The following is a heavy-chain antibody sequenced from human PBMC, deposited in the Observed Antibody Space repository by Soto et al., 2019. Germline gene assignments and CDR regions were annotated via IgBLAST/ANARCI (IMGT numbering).Heavy chain of an antibody. J-gene: IGHJ6*02. CDR3: ARSSTMTTFYYYYYGMDV. CDR2: IYYSGST. D-gene: IGHD4-17*01. Sequence: QLQLQESGPGLVKPSETLSLTCTVSGGSISSSSYYWGWIRQPPGKGLEWIGSIYYSGSTYYNPSRKGRVTISVDTSKNQFSLNLRSVTAADTAVYYCARSSTMTTFYYYYYGMDVWGQGTTVTVSS. CDR1: GGSISSSSYY. V-gene: IGHV4-39*01.